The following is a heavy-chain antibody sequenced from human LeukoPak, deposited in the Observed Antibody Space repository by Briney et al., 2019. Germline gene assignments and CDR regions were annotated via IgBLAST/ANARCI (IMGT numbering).Heavy chain of an antibody. CDR1: GATFSSYA. Sequence: GSSVKVSCKASGATFSSYAISWVRQAPGQGLEWMGRTIPILDIANYAQTFQGRVTITADKSTSTAYMELSSLRSEDTAAYYCARVRQDGFDPWGQGTLVTVSS. CDR3: ARVRQDGFDP. D-gene: IGHD2-15*01. V-gene: IGHV1-69*04. J-gene: IGHJ5*02. CDR2: TIPILDIA.